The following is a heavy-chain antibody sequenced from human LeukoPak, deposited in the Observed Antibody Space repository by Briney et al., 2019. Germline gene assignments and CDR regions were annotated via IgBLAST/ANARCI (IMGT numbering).Heavy chain of an antibody. Sequence: SVKVSCKASGGTFSSYAISWVRQAPGQGLEWMGRIIPIFGTANYAQKFQGRVTITTDESTSTAYMELSSLRSEDTAVYYCAREGYYYGSSGYYNYWGQGTLVTVFS. CDR1: GGTFSSYA. D-gene: IGHD3-22*01. CDR3: AREGYYYGSSGYYNY. J-gene: IGHJ4*02. V-gene: IGHV1-69*05. CDR2: IIPIFGTA.